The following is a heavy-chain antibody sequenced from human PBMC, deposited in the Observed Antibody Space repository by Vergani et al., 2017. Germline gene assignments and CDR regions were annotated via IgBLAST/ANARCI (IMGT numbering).Heavy chain of an antibody. CDR1: GGPISSGDYY. CDR2: IYYSGST. J-gene: IGHJ6*02. Sequence: QVQLQESGPGLVKPSQTLSLTCTVSGGPISSGDYYWSWIRQPPGKGLEWIGYIYYSGSTYYNPSLKSRVTISVDTSKNQFSLKLSSVPAADTAVYYCARGKAPAAGYYYDGMDVWGQGTTVTVSS. D-gene: IGHD6-25*01. V-gene: IGHV4-30-4*08. CDR3: ARGKAPAAGYYYDGMDV.